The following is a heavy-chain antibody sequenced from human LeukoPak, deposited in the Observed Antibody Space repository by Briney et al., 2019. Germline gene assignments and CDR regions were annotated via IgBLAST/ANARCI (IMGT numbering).Heavy chain of an antibody. CDR1: GFPFRYYA. D-gene: IGHD2-2*01. J-gene: IGHJ5*02. Sequence: GGSLRLSCAASGFPFRYYALQWVRQAPGQGPGGVAFISFDGNKKYYADSLKGRFTISRDNSKNTLSLQMNSLRVEDTAVYYCASLATIIIVPTATPHDYFDPWGQGTVVTVSS. CDR3: ASLATIIIVPTATPHDYFDP. CDR2: ISFDGNKK. V-gene: IGHV3-30-3*01.